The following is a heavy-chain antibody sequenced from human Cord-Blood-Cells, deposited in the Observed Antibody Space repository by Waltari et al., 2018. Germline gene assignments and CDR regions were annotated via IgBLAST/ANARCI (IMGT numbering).Heavy chain of an antibody. Sequence: QVQLVESGGGVVHPGGSLRLSCAASGFPFSRHGMHWVRQAPGKGLEWVAFIRYDGSNKYYADSVKGRFTISRDNSKNTLYLQMNSLRAEDTAVYYCAKDINWGDAFDIWGQGTMVTVSS. CDR2: IRYDGSNK. D-gene: IGHD7-27*01. V-gene: IGHV3-30*02. CDR3: AKDINWGDAFDI. CDR1: GFPFSRHG. J-gene: IGHJ3*02.